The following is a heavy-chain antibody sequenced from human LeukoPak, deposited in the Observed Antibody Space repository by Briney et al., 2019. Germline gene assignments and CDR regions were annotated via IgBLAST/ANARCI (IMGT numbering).Heavy chain of an antibody. V-gene: IGHV5-10-1*01. J-gene: IGHJ5*02. CDR3: ARQDIAAANGFDP. D-gene: IGHD6-13*01. CDR1: GYSFTSYW. CDR2: IDPSDSYT. Sequence: GESLMISCKGSGYSFTSYWISWVRQMPGKGLEWIGRIDPSDSYTNYSPSFQGHVTISADKSISPAYLQWSSLKASDTAMYYCARQDIAAANGFDPWGQGTLVTVSS.